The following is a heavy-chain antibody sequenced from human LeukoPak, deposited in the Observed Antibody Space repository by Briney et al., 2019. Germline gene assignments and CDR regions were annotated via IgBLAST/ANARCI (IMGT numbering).Heavy chain of an antibody. CDR1: GFTFSRDW. D-gene: IGHD3-16*01. J-gene: IGHJ4*02. CDR2: ISYDGSNK. Sequence: GGSLRLSCAASGFTFSRDWMNWVRQAPGKGLEWVAVISYDGSNKYYADSVKGRFTISRDNSKNTLYLQMNSLRAEDTAVYYCARAGGWGSSPYYFDYWGQGTLVTVSS. V-gene: IGHV3-30*03. CDR3: ARAGGWGSSPYYFDY.